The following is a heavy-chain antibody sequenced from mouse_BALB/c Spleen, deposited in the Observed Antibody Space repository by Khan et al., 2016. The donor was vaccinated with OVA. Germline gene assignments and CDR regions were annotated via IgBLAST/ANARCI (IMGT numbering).Heavy chain of an antibody. CDR1: GYTFTSYD. D-gene: IGHD3-1*01. Sequence: VQLQQSGPELVKPGASVKMSCKASGYTFTSYDMHWVKQKPGQGLEWIGYINPYNDYTKFNEKFKGKATLTSDKSSSTAYMELSSLTSEDSAVFYSTGGVLGLQSWFAYWGQGTLVTVSA. CDR3: TGGVLGLQSWFAY. V-gene: IGHV1S136*01. CDR2: INPYNDYT. J-gene: IGHJ3*01.